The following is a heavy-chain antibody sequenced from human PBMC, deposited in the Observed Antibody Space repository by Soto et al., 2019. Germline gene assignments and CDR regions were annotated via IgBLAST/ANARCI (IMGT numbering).Heavy chain of an antibody. CDR3: AKERVITVTTFHDWRDS. J-gene: IGHJ5*01. CDR1: EFTFSSYA. V-gene: IGHV3-23*01. CDR2: ICGSGSKA. D-gene: IGHD4-17*01. Sequence: VQLLESGGGLVQPGGSLRLSCVASEFTFSSYAMTWVRQAPGKGLEWVSVICGSGSKAFYADSVKGRFIISRDNSKNTLYLQRDGLRAEDTAVYYCAKERVITVTTFHDWRDSWGQGTRVTVSA.